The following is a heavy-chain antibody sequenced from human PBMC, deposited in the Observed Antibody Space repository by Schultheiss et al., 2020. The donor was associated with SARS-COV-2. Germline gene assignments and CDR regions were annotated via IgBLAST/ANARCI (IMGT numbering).Heavy chain of an antibody. CDR1: GFTFSSYA. V-gene: IGHV3-30*04. J-gene: IGHJ6*02. D-gene: IGHD3-22*01. Sequence: GGSLRLSCVASGFTFSSYAMYWVRQAPGKGLEWLTVITYDGRNEKYADSVKGRFTISRDNAKNSLYLQMNSLRAEDTAVYYCARDWGRRLLLRSYYYYGMDVWGQGTTVTVSS. CDR2: ITYDGRNE. CDR3: ARDWGRRLLLRSYYYYGMDV.